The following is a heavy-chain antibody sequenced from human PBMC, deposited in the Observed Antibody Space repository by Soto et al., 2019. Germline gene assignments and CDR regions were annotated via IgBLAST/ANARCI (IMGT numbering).Heavy chain of an antibody. J-gene: IGHJ5*02. CDR2: IYYSGTT. V-gene: IGHV4-30-4*01. D-gene: IGHD3-10*01. Sequence: PSETLSLTCTVSGGSIDSGHYYWSWIRQPPGKGLEWIGYIYYSGTTYYNPSLKSRVTISVDTSKNQFSLKLSSVTAADTAVYYCARDLYYRSTDPWGQGTLVTVSS. CDR1: GGSIDSGHYY. CDR3: ARDLYYRSTDP.